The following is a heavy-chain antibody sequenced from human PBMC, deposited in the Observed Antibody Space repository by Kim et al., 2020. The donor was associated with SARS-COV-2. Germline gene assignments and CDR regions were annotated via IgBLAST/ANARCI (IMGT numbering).Heavy chain of an antibody. V-gene: IGHV1-69*13. J-gene: IGHJ4*02. CDR3: ARHILYSTTTHPYYFDY. CDR2: IIPIFGTA. D-gene: IGHD3-9*01. Sequence: SVKVSCKASGGTFSSYAISWVRQAPGQGLEWMGGIIPIFGTANYAQKFQGRVTITADESTSTAYMELSSLRSEDTAVYYCARHILYSTTTHPYYFDYWGQGTLVTVSS. CDR1: GGTFSSYA.